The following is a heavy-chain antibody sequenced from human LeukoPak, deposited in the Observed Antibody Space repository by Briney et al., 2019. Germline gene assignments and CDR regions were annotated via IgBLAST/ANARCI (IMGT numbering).Heavy chain of an antibody. V-gene: IGHV1-8*01. CDR3: AKVRRDILGVNWFDP. Sequence: GASVKVSCKASGYTFTSYDINWVRQATGQGLEWMGWMNPNSGNTGYAQKFQGRVTMTRNTSISTAYMELSSLRAEDTAVYYCAKVRRDILGVNWFDPWGQGTLVTVSS. CDR1: GYTFTSYD. J-gene: IGHJ5*02. CDR2: MNPNSGNT. D-gene: IGHD3-9*01.